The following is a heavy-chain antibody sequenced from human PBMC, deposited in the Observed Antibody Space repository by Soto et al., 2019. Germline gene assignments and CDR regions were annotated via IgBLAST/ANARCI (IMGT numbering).Heavy chain of an antibody. CDR1: GYSFTTYW. CDR2: IYPADSGT. V-gene: IGHV5-51*01. D-gene: IGHD6-19*01. Sequence: GESLKISCEGSGYSFTTYWIAWVRQMPGKGLEWMGIIYPADSGTRYSPSFQGQVTISADKSISTAYLQWSSLKASDSAMYYCARPSGEQWPPSYFDYWGQGTLVTVSS. J-gene: IGHJ4*02. CDR3: ARPSGEQWPPSYFDY.